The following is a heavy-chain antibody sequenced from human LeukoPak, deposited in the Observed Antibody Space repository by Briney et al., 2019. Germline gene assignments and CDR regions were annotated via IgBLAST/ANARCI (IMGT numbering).Heavy chain of an antibody. CDR1: GGSISSYY. J-gene: IGHJ6*03. Sequence: SETLSLTCTISGGSISSYYWSWIRQPPGKGLEWNGYIYYTGSTNHNPSLKSRVTISVDTSKNQFSLKLSSVTAADTAVYYCARVVYSGYDFRGAMDVWGKGTTVTVSS. CDR3: ARVVYSGYDFRGAMDV. D-gene: IGHD5-12*01. CDR2: IYYTGST. V-gene: IGHV4-59*01.